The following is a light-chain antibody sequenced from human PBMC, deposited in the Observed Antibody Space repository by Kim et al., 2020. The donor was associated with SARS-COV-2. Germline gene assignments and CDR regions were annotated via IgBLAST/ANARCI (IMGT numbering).Light chain of an antibody. CDR3: NSRDSSGPVV. J-gene: IGLJ2*01. Sequence: ALGQTVRITCQGDSLRSYYASWYQQKPGQAPVLVIYGKNNRPSGIPDRFSGSSSGNTASLTITGAQAEDEADYYCNSRDSSGPVVFGGGTHLTVL. CDR2: GKN. V-gene: IGLV3-19*01. CDR1: SLRSYY.